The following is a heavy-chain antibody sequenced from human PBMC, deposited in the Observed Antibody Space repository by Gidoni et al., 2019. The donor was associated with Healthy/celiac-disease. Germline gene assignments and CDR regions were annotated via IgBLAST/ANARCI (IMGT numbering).Heavy chain of an antibody. CDR3: ARGLSSGSY. D-gene: IGHD1-26*01. CDR2: TRNKANSYTT. J-gene: IGHJ4*02. V-gene: IGHV3-72*01. Sequence: EVQLVESGGGLVQPGGSLRLSCAASGFTFSDHYMDWVRQAPGKGLEWVGRTRNKANSYTTEYAASVKGRFTISRDDSKNSLYLQMNSLKTEDTAVYYCARGLSSGSYWGQGTLVTVSS. CDR1: GFTFSDHY.